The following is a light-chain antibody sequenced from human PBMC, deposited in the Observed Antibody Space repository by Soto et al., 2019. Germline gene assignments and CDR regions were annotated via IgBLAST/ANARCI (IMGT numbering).Light chain of an antibody. CDR1: RSDVGSYNL. J-gene: IGLJ2*01. Sequence: QSALTQPASVSGSPGQSITISCTGSRSDVGSYNLVSWYQHHPGRAPKLMIYDVNNRPSGVSNRFSGSKSGTTASLTISGXXXXXXXDYYCCSYAGSSTVIFVGGTKLTVL. CDR3: CSYAGSSTVI. V-gene: IGLV2-23*02. CDR2: DVN.